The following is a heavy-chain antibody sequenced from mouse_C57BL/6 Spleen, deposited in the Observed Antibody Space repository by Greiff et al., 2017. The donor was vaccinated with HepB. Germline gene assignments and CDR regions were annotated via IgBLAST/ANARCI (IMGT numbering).Heavy chain of an antibody. J-gene: IGHJ4*01. D-gene: IGHD1-1*01. CDR1: GYTFTSYT. Sequence: QVQLQQSGAELARPGASVKMSCKASGYTFTSYTMHWVKQRPGQGLEWIGYINPSSGYTKYNQKFKEKATLTADKSSSTAYMQQSSLTSEDSAVYYCARKDYYGSSDMDYWGQGTSVTVSS. CDR3: ARKDYYGSSDMDY. CDR2: INPSSGYT. V-gene: IGHV1-4*01.